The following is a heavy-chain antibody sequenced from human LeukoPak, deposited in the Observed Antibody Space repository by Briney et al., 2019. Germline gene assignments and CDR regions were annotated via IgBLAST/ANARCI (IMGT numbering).Heavy chain of an antibody. Sequence: GGSLRLSCVASGFTYSHYGMNWVRQAPGKGLEWVSGITSDSRGIYYADSVKGRFTISRDNAKNSLYLQMNRLRAEDTAVYYCARPRGCGTSRCNNFDYWGQGTLVTVSS. CDR1: GFTYSHYG. J-gene: IGHJ4*02. V-gene: IGHV3-21*01. CDR3: ARPRGCGTSRCNNFDY. CDR2: ITSDSRGI. D-gene: IGHD2-21*01.